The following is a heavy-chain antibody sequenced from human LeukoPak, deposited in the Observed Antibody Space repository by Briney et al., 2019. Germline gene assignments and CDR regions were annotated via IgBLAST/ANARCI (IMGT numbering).Heavy chain of an antibody. V-gene: IGHV3-30-3*01. J-gene: IGHJ4*02. CDR3: ARMERGRYFDY. CDR2: ISSDGNKK. D-gene: IGHD1-1*01. Sequence: GGSLRLSCAASGFTFSDNWMHWVRQAPGKGLVWVTIISSDGNKKYYADSVKGRFTISRDNSKNTLYLQMNSLRAEDTAVYYCARMERGRYFDYWGQGTLVTVSS. CDR1: GFTFSDNW.